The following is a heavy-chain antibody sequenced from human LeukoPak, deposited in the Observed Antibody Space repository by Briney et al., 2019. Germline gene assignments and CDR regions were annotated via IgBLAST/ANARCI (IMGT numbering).Heavy chain of an antibody. Sequence: GGSLRLSCAASGFTFSSYAMSWIRQAPGKGLEWVSAISGSGGSTHYADSVKGRFTISRDNSKNTLYLQMNSLRAEDTAVYYCAKGGLLAHFDYWGQGTLVTVSS. CDR3: AKGGLLAHFDY. J-gene: IGHJ4*02. CDR1: GFTFSSYA. V-gene: IGHV3-23*01. CDR2: ISGSGGST. D-gene: IGHD2-15*01.